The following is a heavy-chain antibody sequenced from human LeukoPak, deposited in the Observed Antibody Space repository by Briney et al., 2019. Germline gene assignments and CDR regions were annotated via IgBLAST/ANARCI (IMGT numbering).Heavy chain of an antibody. V-gene: IGHV3-53*01. D-gene: IGHD3-22*01. CDR2: IYGGGST. J-gene: IGHJ4*02. CDR1: GLTVSSNF. Sequence: GGSLRLSCAATGLTVSSNFMSWVRQAPGKGLEWVSVIYGGGSTYYADSVKGRFTISRDTPKNTLYLQMNSLRAEDTAVYYCARDRHYYDSSGYSIFGGFDYWGQGTLVTVSS. CDR3: ARDRHYYDSSGYSIFGGFDY.